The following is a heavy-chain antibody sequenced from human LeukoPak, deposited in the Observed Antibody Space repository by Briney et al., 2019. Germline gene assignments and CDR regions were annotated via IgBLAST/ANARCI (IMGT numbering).Heavy chain of an antibody. J-gene: IGHJ5*02. CDR1: GGSISSSSYY. CDR2: IYYSGST. CDR3: ARHEGGTCSGGSCYGLDRTDNWFDP. D-gene: IGHD2-15*01. Sequence: LETLSLTCTASGGSISSSSYYWGWIRQPPGKGLEWIGSIYYSGSTYYNPSLKSRVTISVDTSKNQFSLKLSSVTAADTAVYYCARHEGGTCSGGSCYGLDRTDNWFDPWGQGTLVTVSS. V-gene: IGHV4-39*01.